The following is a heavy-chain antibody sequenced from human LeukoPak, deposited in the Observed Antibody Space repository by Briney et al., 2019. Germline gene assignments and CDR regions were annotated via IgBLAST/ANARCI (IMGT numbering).Heavy chain of an antibody. CDR1: GGSFSGYY. J-gene: IGHJ5*02. CDR2: INHSGST. V-gene: IGHV4-34*01. D-gene: IGHD1-1*01. Sequence: SETLSLTCAAYGGSFSGYYWSWIRQPPGKGLEWIGEINHSGSTNYNPSLKSRVTISVDTSKNQFSLKLSSVTAADAAVYYCARSIWNERFDPWGQGTLVTVSS. CDR3: ARSIWNERFDP.